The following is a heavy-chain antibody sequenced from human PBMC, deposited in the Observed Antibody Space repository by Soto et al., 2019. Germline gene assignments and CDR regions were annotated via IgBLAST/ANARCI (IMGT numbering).Heavy chain of an antibody. CDR1: GFTFSSYS. Sequence: GSLRLSCAASGFTFSSYSMNWVRQAPGKGLEWVSYISSSSSTIYYADSVKGRFTISRDNAKNSLYLQMNSLRAEDTAVYYCARNPYIVVVPAAPSGWFDPWG. CDR3: ARNPYIVVVPAAPSGWFDP. V-gene: IGHV3-48*01. CDR2: ISSSSSTI. D-gene: IGHD2-2*01. J-gene: IGHJ5*02.